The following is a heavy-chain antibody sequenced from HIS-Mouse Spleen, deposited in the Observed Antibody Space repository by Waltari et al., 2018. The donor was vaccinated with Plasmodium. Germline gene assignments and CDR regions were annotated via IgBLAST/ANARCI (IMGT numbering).Heavy chain of an antibody. V-gene: IGHV1-2*02. CDR3: ARVLGYKAAAGTFVEYFQH. D-gene: IGHD6-13*01. CDR2: TNPNSGGK. J-gene: IGHJ1*01. CDR1: GYTFTGYY. Sequence: QVQLVQSGAEVKKPGASVKVSCKASGYTFTGYYMHWVRQAPGQGLEWMGGTNPNSGGKNYAQKVQGRVTMTRDTSISTAYMELSRLRSDDTAVYYCARVLGYKAAAGTFVEYFQHWGQGTLVTVSS.